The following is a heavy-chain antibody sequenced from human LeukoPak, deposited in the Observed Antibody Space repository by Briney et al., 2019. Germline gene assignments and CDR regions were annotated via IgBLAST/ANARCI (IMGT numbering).Heavy chain of an antibody. D-gene: IGHD6-25*01. Sequence: GGSLRLSCAASGFTLSNYWMPWVRQAPGKGLVWVSRLHSDGTSTSYADSVRGRFTISRDNARNTLYLQMNTLRAEDTAVYYCARSGWPYYFDYWGQGTLVTVSS. J-gene: IGHJ4*02. CDR1: GFTLSNYW. CDR2: LHSDGTST. V-gene: IGHV3-74*01. CDR3: ARSGWPYYFDY.